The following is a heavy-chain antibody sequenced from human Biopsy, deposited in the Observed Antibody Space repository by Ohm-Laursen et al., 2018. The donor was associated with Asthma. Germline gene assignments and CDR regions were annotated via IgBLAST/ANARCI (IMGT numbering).Heavy chain of an antibody. Sequence: SLRLSCAASGITFSTHGMHWVRQAPGKGLEWVAFIWYDGRKKTYADSVKGRFTISRDNSKNTLYLQMNSLRAEDTAVYYCAREGVAGTHIEDWGQGTLVTVSS. V-gene: IGHV3-33*01. CDR1: GITFSTHG. CDR2: IWYDGRKK. CDR3: AREGVAGTHIED. J-gene: IGHJ4*02. D-gene: IGHD6-19*01.